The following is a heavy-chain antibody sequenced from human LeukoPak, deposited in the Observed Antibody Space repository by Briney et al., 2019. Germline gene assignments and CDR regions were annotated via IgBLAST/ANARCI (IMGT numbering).Heavy chain of an antibody. Sequence: GGSLRLSCAASGFAFSSYAMHWVRQAPGKGLEWVAVISYDGSNKYYADSVKGRFTISRDNSKNTLYLQMNSLRAEDTAVYYCAREVEDGYNPYLFDYWGQGTLVTVSS. CDR2: ISYDGSNK. CDR3: AREVEDGYNPYLFDY. CDR1: GFAFSSYA. D-gene: IGHD5-12*01. V-gene: IGHV3-30-3*01. J-gene: IGHJ4*02.